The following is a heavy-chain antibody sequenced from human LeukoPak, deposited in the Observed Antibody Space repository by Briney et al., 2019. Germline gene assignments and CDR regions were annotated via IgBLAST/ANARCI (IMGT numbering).Heavy chain of an antibody. J-gene: IGHJ6*02. CDR3: ARDIPFEGVAGTVYYYYYYGMDV. Sequence: PGGSLRLSCAASGFTFSSYSMNWVRQAPGKGLEWVSSISSSSSYIYYADSVKGRFTISRDKAKNSLYLQMNSLRAEDTAVYYCARDIPFEGVAGTVYYYYYYGMDVWGQGTTVTVSS. D-gene: IGHD6-19*01. V-gene: IGHV3-21*01. CDR2: ISSSSSYI. CDR1: GFTFSSYS.